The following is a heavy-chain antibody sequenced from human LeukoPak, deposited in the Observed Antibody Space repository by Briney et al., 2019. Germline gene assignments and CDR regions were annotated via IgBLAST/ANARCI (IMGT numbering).Heavy chain of an antibody. V-gene: IGHV3-23*01. CDR3: AKDRRDGYNYPLYGGFDS. Sequence: GGSLRLSYAASGFTFSSYAMSWVRQAPGKGLEWVSAISGSGGSTYYADSVKGRFTISRDNSKNTLYLQMNSLRAEDTAVYYCAKDRRDGYNYPLYGGFDSWGQGALVTVPS. CDR1: GFTFSSYA. CDR2: ISGSGGST. J-gene: IGHJ4*02. D-gene: IGHD5-24*01.